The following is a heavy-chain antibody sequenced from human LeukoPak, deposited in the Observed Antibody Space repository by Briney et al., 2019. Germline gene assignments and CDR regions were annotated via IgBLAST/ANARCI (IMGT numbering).Heavy chain of an antibody. Sequence: ASVKVSCKASGYTFTSYDINWVRQATGQGLEWMGWMNPNSGNTGYAQKFQGRVTMTRNTPISTAYMELSSLRSEDTAVYYCARVNYDYVWGSYHFDYWGQGTLVTVSS. D-gene: IGHD3-16*02. V-gene: IGHV1-8*01. J-gene: IGHJ4*02. CDR1: GYTFTSYD. CDR3: ARVNYDYVWGSYHFDY. CDR2: MNPNSGNT.